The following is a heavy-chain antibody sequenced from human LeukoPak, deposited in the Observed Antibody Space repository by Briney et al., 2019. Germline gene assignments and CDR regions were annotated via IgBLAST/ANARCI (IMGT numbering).Heavy chain of an antibody. Sequence: GGPLRLSCAASGFTFSSYGMHWVRQAPGKGLEWVAVIWYDGSNKYYADSVKGRFTVSRDNSKSTLYLQMNSLRAEDAAVYYCAKADKWLVPASWGQGTLGTVSS. J-gene: IGHJ4*02. CDR2: IWYDGSNK. CDR1: GFTFSSYG. CDR3: AKADKWLVPAS. V-gene: IGHV3-33*06. D-gene: IGHD6-19*01.